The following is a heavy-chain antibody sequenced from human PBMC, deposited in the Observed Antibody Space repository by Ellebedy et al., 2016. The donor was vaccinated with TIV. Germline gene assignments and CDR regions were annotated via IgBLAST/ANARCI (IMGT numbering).Heavy chain of an antibody. Sequence: SQTLSLTCAVYGGSFSGYYWSWIRQPPGKGLEWIGYIYYSGSTNYNPSLKSRVTISVDTSKNQFSLKLSSVTAADTAVYYCASLISGSSRAFDIWGQGTMVTVSS. CDR2: IYYSGST. CDR1: GGSFSGYY. V-gene: IGHV4-59*01. CDR3: ASLISGSSRAFDI. J-gene: IGHJ3*02. D-gene: IGHD1-26*01.